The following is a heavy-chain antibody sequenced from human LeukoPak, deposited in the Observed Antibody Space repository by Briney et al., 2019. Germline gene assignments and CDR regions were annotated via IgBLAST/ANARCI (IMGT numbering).Heavy chain of an antibody. D-gene: IGHD6-13*01. J-gene: IGHJ5*02. V-gene: IGHV1-18*01. CDR1: GYTFTSYG. CDR2: ISAYNGNT. Sequence: ASVKVSCKASGYTFTSYGISWVRQAPGQGLEWMGWISAYNGNTNYAQKLQGRVTMTTDTSTSTAYVELRSLRSDDTAVYYCARDGRPIAAAEGNWFDPWGQGTLVTVSS. CDR3: ARDGRPIAAAEGNWFDP.